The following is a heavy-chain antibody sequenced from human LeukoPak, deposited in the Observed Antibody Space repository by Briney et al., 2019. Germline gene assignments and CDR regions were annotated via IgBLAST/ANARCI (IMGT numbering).Heavy chain of an antibody. CDR2: ISYDGSNK. Sequence: GGSLRLSCAASGFTFSNYGMHWVRQAPGKGLEWVAIISYDGSNKYYADSVKGRFTISRDNSKNTLYLQMNSLRAEDTAVFYCARDQGYVFDYWGQGTLVTVSS. J-gene: IGHJ4*02. CDR3: ARDQGYVFDY. V-gene: IGHV3-30*03. D-gene: IGHD6-13*01. CDR1: GFTFSNYG.